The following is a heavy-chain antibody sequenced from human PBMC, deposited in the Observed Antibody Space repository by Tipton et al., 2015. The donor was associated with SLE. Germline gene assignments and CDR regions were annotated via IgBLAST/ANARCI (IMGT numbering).Heavy chain of an antibody. CDR1: VGSISSYF. Sequence: TLSLTCSVSVGSISSYFWGWIRQSPGRGLEWIGTIFYSGGSYYNPSLKSRVTMSVVPSKNQFFLNLRSVTAADTAVYYCARSRVGLGYNYDMDVWGKGTTVTVSS. J-gene: IGHJ6*03. CDR2: IFYSGGS. D-gene: IGHD7-27*01. CDR3: ARSRVGLGYNYDMDV. V-gene: IGHV4-39*07.